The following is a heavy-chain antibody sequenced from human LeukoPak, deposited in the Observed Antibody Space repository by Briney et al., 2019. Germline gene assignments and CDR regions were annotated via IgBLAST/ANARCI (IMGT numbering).Heavy chain of an antibody. V-gene: IGHV3-23*01. CDR2: ISGSGGST. J-gene: IGHJ4*02. CDR1: GFTFSSYA. D-gene: IGHD3-9*01. CDR3: AKVRANYDILTGYAAFDY. Sequence: GGSLRLSCAASGFTFSSYAMSWVRQAPGKGLEWVLAISGSGGSTYYADSVKGRFTISKDNSKNTLYLQMNSLRAEDTAVYYCAKVRANYDILTGYAAFDYWGQGTLVTVSS.